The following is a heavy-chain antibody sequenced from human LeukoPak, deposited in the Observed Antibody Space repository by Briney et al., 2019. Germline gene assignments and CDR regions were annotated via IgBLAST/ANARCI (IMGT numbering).Heavy chain of an antibody. CDR2: ISAYNGNT. D-gene: IGHD6-13*01. Sequence: ASVKVSCKASGGTFSSYAISWVRQAPGQGLEWMGWISAYNGNTNYAQKLQGRVTMTTDTSTSTAYMELRSLRPDDTAVYYCARVAAAGHRYYYYYMDVWGKGTTVTVSS. J-gene: IGHJ6*03. V-gene: IGHV1-18*01. CDR1: GGTFSSYA. CDR3: ARVAAAGHRYYYYYMDV.